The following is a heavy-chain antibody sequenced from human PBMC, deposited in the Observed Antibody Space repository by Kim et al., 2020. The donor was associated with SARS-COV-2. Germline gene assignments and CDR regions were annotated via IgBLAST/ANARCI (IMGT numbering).Heavy chain of an antibody. D-gene: IGHD3-22*01. J-gene: IGHJ5*02. Sequence: GGSLRLSCAASGFTFGDYAMHWVRQTPGKGLEWVSGITWDSGSMGYADSVKGRFTISRDDAKNSLYLQMNSLRAGDTALYYCAKGGGYYDSSGYGNWFDPWGQGTLVTVSS. CDR1: GFTFGDYA. V-gene: IGHV3-9*01. CDR2: ITWDSGSM. CDR3: AKGGGYYDSSGYGNWFDP.